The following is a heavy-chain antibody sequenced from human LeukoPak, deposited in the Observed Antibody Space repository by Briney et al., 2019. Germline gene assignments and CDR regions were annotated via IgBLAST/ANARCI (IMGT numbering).Heavy chain of an antibody. CDR3: ATEGYCSSASCSDAFDI. J-gene: IGHJ3*02. V-gene: IGHV1-69*13. Sequence: SVKVSCKASGGTFSSYAISWVRQAPGQGLEWMGGIIPIFGTANYAKKFQGRVTTTAGESTSTAYTELSSLRSEDTAVYYCATEGYCSSASCSDAFDIWGQGTTVTVSS. CDR2: IIPIFGTA. D-gene: IGHD2-2*01. CDR1: GGTFSSYA.